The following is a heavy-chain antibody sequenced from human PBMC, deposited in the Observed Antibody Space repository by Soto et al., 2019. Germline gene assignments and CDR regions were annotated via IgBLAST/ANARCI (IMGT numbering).Heavy chain of an antibody. V-gene: IGHV4-30-4*01. CDR2: VYYSGST. CDR1: GDSISSGDYY. CDR3: ARDRGVGATTDY. D-gene: IGHD1-26*01. Sequence: QVQLQESRPGLVKPSQTLFLTCTVSGDSISSGDYYWSWIRQPPGKGLEWIGNVYYSGSTYYNPSLKSPVNISVDTSKNQCSLKLSSVTAADTAVYYCARDRGVGATTDYWGQGTLVTVSS. J-gene: IGHJ4*02.